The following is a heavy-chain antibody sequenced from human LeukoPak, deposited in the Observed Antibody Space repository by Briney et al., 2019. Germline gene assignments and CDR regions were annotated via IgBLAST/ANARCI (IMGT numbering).Heavy chain of an antibody. V-gene: IGHV4-34*01. J-gene: IGHJ4*02. CDR1: GGSFSGYY. CDR2: INHSGST. D-gene: IGHD3-10*01. CDR3: XXXCXGSGSCPFDY. Sequence: SETLSLTCAVYGGSFSGYYWSWIRQPPGKGLEWIGEINHSGSTNYNPSLKSRVTISVDTSKNQFSLKLSSVTAADTAVYYCXXXCXGSGSCPFDYWGQGTLVTVSS.